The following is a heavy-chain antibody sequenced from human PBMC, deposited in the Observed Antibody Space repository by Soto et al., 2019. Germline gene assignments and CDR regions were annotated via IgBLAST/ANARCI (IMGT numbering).Heavy chain of an antibody. Sequence: QVQLVQSGAEVRRPGSSVKVSCKASGGTFGSNAISWVRQAPGQGLEWMGGIIPIFGTTNNAQKFQGRVTISADESTNTAYMELSSMRAEDTDIYYCAREGYTFGPGAVSGAFDIWGQGTVVTVSS. D-gene: IGHD2-2*02. CDR1: GGTFGSNA. J-gene: IGHJ3*02. CDR3: AREGYTFGPGAVSGAFDI. V-gene: IGHV1-69*12. CDR2: IIPIFGTT.